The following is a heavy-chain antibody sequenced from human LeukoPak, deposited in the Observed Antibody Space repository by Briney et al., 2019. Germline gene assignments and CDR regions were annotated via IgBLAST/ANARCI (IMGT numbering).Heavy chain of an antibody. Sequence: PSETLSLTCTVSGGSISSYYWSWIRQPPGKGLEWIGYIYCSGSTNYNPSLKSRVTISVDTSKNQFSLKLSSVTAADTAVYYCARVGYCSSTSCGFDPWGQGTLVTVSS. CDR3: ARVGYCSSTSCGFDP. CDR2: IYCSGST. D-gene: IGHD2-2*01. J-gene: IGHJ5*02. V-gene: IGHV4-59*01. CDR1: GGSISSYY.